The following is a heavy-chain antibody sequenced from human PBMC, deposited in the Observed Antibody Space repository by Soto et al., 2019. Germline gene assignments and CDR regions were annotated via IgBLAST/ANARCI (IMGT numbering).Heavy chain of an antibody. J-gene: IGHJ6*02. CDR1: GFSFSNYV. CDR3: TRPLPTGADRTYYGLDV. Sequence: GGSLRRSCAASGFSFSNYVMNWVRQAPGKGLEWVSIITGNGVHTNYADSVKGRFTISRDNCKNTLYLQMNSLRAEDTAIYSCTRPLPTGADRTYYGLDVWGQGTKVTVSS. CDR2: ITGNGVHT. D-gene: IGHD2-2*01. V-gene: IGHV3-23*01.